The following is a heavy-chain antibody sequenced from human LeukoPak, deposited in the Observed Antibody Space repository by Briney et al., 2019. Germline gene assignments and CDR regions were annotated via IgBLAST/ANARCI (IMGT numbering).Heavy chain of an antibody. CDR3: AREVAAAGYYYYYYMDV. J-gene: IGHJ6*03. CDR2: IYTSGST. D-gene: IGHD6-13*01. CDR1: GGSISSYY. V-gene: IGHV4-4*07. Sequence: SETPSLTCTVSGGSISSYYWSWIRQPAGKGLEWIGRIYTSGSTNYNPSLKSRVTISVDKSKNQFSLKLSSVTAADTAVYYCAREVAAAGYYYYYYMDVWGKGTTVTVSS.